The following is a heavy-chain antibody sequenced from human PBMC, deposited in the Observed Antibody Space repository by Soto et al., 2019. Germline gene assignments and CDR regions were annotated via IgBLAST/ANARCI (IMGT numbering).Heavy chain of an antibody. CDR1: GVSISSGNW. Sequence: SEALSLNCSVSGVSISSGNWSTWVRQTPQRGLEYIGEIFHDGTANYYPSFERRVAISVDTSKNQFSLKLTSVTAADTAIYFCARLVYDTRLNYMYFDFWGQGALVTVPQ. D-gene: IGHD3-10*01. CDR2: IFHDGTA. J-gene: IGHJ4*02. CDR3: ARLVYDTRLNYMYFDF. V-gene: IGHV4-4*02.